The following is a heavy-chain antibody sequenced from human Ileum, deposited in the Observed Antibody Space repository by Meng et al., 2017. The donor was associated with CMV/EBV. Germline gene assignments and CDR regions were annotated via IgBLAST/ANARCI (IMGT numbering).Heavy chain of an antibody. D-gene: IGHD3-10*01. CDR2: INWNSGII. J-gene: IGHJ3*02. V-gene: IGHV3-9*01. CDR1: GFTFGDYA. Sequence: GGSLRLSCAASGFTFGDYAMHWVRQPPGKGLEWVSGINWNSGIIVYADSVKGRFTISRDNAKNSLYLQMNSLGADDTALYYCAKDIFKVYDSPLGDDAFDIWGQGTMVTVSS. CDR3: AKDIFKVYDSPLGDDAFDI.